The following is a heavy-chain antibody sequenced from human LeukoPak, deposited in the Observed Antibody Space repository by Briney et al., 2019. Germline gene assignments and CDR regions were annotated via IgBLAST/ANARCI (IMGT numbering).Heavy chain of an antibody. CDR1: GFTFSSYS. D-gene: IGHD3-3*01. Sequence: GGSLRLSCAASGFTFSSYSMNWVRQAPGKGLEWVSSISSSSNYIYYADSVKGRFTISGDNAKNSLYLQMNSLRAEDTAVYYCARDGVYDFWSGYQTTFDYWGQGTLVTVSS. CDR2: ISSSSNYI. J-gene: IGHJ4*02. CDR3: ARDGVYDFWSGYQTTFDY. V-gene: IGHV3-21*01.